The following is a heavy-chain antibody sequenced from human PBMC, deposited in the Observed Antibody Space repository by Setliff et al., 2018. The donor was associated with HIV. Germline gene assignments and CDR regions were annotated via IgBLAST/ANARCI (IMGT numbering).Heavy chain of an antibody. V-gene: IGHV1-18*01. CDR3: ARDYGSSPYAVFDS. Sequence: ASVKVSCKASGYTFTNFGISWVRQAPGQGLEWMGWISVYNGKIDYAQKFQGRVTMTTETSTSTAHMELRSLRSDDTAVYYCARDYGSSPYAVFDSWGQGTRVTVSS. D-gene: IGHD6-13*01. CDR2: ISVYNGKI. J-gene: IGHJ4*02. CDR1: GYTFTNFG.